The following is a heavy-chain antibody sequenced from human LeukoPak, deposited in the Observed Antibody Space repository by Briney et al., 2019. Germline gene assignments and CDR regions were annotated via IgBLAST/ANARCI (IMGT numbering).Heavy chain of an antibody. CDR1: GFTFGDYA. Sequence: PGGSLRLSCTASGFTFGDYAMSWVRQAPGKGLEWVGFIRSKAYGGTTEYAASVKGRFTISRDDSKSIAYLQMNSLKTEDTAVYYCTRVMTTVTVGSYYGMDVWGQGTTVTVSS. CDR2: IRSKAYGGTT. V-gene: IGHV3-49*04. CDR3: TRVMTTVTVGSYYGMDV. D-gene: IGHD4-17*01. J-gene: IGHJ6*02.